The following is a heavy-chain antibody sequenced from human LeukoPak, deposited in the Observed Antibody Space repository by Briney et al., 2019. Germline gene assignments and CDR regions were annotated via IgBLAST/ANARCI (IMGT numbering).Heavy chain of an antibody. CDR3: AKDITSRHTPSTGYYPYGMDV. Sequence: QSGGSLRLSCAASGFSFKNCWMHWVRQAPGKGLEWVSRIDNDGNTKYADSVKGRFTISRDNAKNTLYLQMNSLRTEDTALYYCAKDITSRHTPSTGYYPYGMDVWGQGTTVTVSS. V-gene: IGHV3-74*03. CDR1: GFSFKNCW. D-gene: IGHD3-9*01. CDR2: IDNDGNT. J-gene: IGHJ6*02.